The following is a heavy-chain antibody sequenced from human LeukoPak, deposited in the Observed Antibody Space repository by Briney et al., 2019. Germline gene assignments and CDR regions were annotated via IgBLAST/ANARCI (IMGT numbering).Heavy chain of an antibody. Sequence: GGSLRLSCEVSGFTFSTYGMSWVRQAPGKGLEWVSSISDGGHSTFHADSVKGRFTISRDNAKNSLFLLMDSLRAEDTSVYYCVRSPYTESYYGDALDIWGQGTMVTVSS. D-gene: IGHD1-26*01. CDR1: GFTFSTYG. CDR2: ISDGGHST. CDR3: VRSPYTESYYGDALDI. J-gene: IGHJ3*02. V-gene: IGHV3-48*03.